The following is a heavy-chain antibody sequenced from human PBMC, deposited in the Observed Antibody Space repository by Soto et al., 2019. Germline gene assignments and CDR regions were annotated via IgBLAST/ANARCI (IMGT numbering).Heavy chain of an antibody. V-gene: IGHV3-30*18. Sequence: QVQLVESGGGVVQPGRSLRLSCAASGFTFSSYGMHWVRQAPGKGLEWVAVISYDGSNKYYADSVKGRFTISSDNSKNTLYLQMTSLRAEDTAVYYGAKDSRREEQQRDFDYWGQGTLVTVSS. CDR1: GFTFSSYG. CDR2: ISYDGSNK. CDR3: AKDSRREEQQRDFDY. J-gene: IGHJ4*02. D-gene: IGHD6-13*01.